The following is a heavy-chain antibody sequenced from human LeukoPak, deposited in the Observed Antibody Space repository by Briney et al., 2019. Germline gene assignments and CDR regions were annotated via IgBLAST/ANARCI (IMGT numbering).Heavy chain of an antibody. CDR1: GFTVSSNY. V-gene: IGHV3-53*05. J-gene: IGHJ3*02. Sequence: GGSLRLSCAASGFTVSSNYMSWVRQAPGKGLEWVSVIYSGGSTYYADSVKGRFTISRDNSKNTLYLQMNSLRAEDTAVYYCARGFNPAQKGSYLGAFDIWGQGTMVTVSS. CDR3: ARGFNPAQKGSYLGAFDI. CDR2: IYSGGST. D-gene: IGHD1-26*01.